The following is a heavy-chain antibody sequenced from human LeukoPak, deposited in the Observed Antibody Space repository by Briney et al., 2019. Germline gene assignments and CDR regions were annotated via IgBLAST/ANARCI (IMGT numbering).Heavy chain of an antibody. CDR3: AGVSQDSSSWYSSDY. CDR2: VSAYNGNT. D-gene: IGHD6-13*01. Sequence: ASVKVSCKASGYTFTSYGISWVRQAPGQGLEWMGWVSAYNGNTNYAQKLQGRVTMTTDTSTSTAYMELRSLRSDDTAVYYCAGVSQDSSSWYSSDYWGQGTLVTVSS. CDR1: GYTFTSYG. V-gene: IGHV1-18*01. J-gene: IGHJ4*02.